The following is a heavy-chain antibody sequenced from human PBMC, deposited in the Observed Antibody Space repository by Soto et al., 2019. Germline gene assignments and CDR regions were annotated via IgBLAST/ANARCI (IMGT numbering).Heavy chain of an antibody. CDR3: ATVFDL. J-gene: IGHJ5*02. Sequence: DVQLVESGGGLVQPGGSLRVSCAASGFTLGSHRIHWVRQPPGKGLEWVSRIDTDGGGTSYADSVKGRFTISTDNAKNTVYLKMNGLRAEDTAVDYCATVFDLWGQGTLVTVSS. CDR1: GFTLGSHR. V-gene: IGHV3-74*01. CDR2: IDTDGGGT.